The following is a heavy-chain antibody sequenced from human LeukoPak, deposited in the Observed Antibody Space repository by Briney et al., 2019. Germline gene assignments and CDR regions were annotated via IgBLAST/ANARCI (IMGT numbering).Heavy chain of an antibody. Sequence: GGSLRLSCAVSGFTFNNYWMSWVRQAPGRGLEWVANIRQDGGEKYSVDSVKGRFTISRDNAKNSLYLQMNSLRAEDTAIYYCARDPYNGDYGDFYYYYMDVWGKGTTVTISS. V-gene: IGHV3-7*01. CDR2: IRQDGGEK. CDR1: GFTFNNYW. CDR3: ARDPYNGDYGDFYYYYMDV. D-gene: IGHD3-16*01. J-gene: IGHJ6*03.